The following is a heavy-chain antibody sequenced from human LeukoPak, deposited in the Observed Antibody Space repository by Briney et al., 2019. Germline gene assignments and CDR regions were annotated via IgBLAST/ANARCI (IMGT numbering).Heavy chain of an antibody. CDR1: GFTFSSYA. V-gene: IGHV3-23*01. CDR3: AKMVREFYTISYYFDY. Sequence: GGSLRLSCAVSGFTFSSYAMNWVRQGPGKGLEWVSGISGSGAGTYYADSVKGRFTISRDNSKNTLYLQMNSLRAEDTAVYYCAKMVREFYTISYYFDYWGQGTLVTVS. J-gene: IGHJ4*02. D-gene: IGHD2-8*01. CDR2: ISGSGAGT.